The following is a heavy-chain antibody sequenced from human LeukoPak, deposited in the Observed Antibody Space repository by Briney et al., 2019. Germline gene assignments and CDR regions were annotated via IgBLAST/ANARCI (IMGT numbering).Heavy chain of an antibody. D-gene: IGHD6-25*01. CDR3: ARTPSGRSPGINRFDP. CDR2: IYYSGST. CDR1: GGSISSYY. J-gene: IGHJ5*02. Sequence: SETLSLTCTVSGGSISSYYWSWIRQPPGKGLEWIGYIYYSGSTNYNPSLKSRVTISVDTSKNQFSLKLSSVTAADTAVYYCARTPSGRSPGINRFDPWGQGTLVTVSS. V-gene: IGHV4-59*08.